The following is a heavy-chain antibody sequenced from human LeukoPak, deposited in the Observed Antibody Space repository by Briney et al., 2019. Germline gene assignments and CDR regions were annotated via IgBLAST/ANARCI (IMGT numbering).Heavy chain of an antibody. CDR2: IRQDGSVQ. CDR3: AKGAYCGGDCYNYFDY. D-gene: IGHD2-21*02. J-gene: IGHJ4*02. CDR1: GFTFSSYW. Sequence: GGSLRLSCAASGFTFSSYWMSWVRQAPGKGLEWVANIRQDGSVQNYVDSVKGRFTISRDNSKNTLYLQMNSLRPEDTAVYYCAKGAYCGGDCYNYFDYWGQGTLVTVSS. V-gene: IGHV3-7*01.